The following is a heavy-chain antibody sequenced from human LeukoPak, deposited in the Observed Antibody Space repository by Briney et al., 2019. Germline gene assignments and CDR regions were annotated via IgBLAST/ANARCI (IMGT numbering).Heavy chain of an antibody. Sequence: SETLSLTCTVSGGSISSNYWSWIRQPPGKGLEWIGCIHYRGSTNYNPSLKSRVTISVDTSKNQFSLRLSSVTAADTAVYYCAREVGGWLNAWGQGTLVTVSS. D-gene: IGHD3-22*01. CDR3: AREVGGWLNA. V-gene: IGHV4-59*01. J-gene: IGHJ4*02. CDR2: IHYRGST. CDR1: GGSISSNY.